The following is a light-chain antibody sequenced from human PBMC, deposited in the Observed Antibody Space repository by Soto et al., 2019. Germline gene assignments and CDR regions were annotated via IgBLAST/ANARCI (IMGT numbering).Light chain of an antibody. CDR1: LPISNY. Sequence: DIQMTQSPSSLSASVGDRVAITCRASLPISNYLAWYQQKPGKAPKLLIYDASNLESGVPSRLSGGGSGTEFSLTISSLQPDDFATYYCQQYNYFWAFGQGTKGDIK. V-gene: IGKV1-5*01. J-gene: IGKJ1*01. CDR2: DAS. CDR3: QQYNYFWA.